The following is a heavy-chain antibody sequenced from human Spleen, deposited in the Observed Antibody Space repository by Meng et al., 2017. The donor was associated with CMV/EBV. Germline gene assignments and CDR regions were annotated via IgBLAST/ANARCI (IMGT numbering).Heavy chain of an antibody. D-gene: IGHD5-18*01. V-gene: IGHV3-21*01. CDR2: ISSRSTYI. J-gene: IGHJ4*02. CDR1: EFTFSNYI. Sequence: GESLKISCAASEFTFSNYIMNWVRQAPGKGLEWVSSISSRSTYISYADSMKGRFTVSRDNAKNSLYLQMDSLRAEDTAIYYCARDRGYSHGYAFDYWGQGTLVTVSS. CDR3: ARDRGYSHGYAFDY.